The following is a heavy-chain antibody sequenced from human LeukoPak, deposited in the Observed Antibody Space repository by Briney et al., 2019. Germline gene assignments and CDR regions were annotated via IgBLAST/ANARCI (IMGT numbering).Heavy chain of an antibody. Sequence: GGSLRLSCAASGFTFSSYAMSWVRQAPGRGLEWVSGISGSGGSSYYADSVKGRFTISRDNSKKTLYLRMNSLRAEDTAVYYCAKVPPYYYGSGYEYYFDYWGQGTLVTVSS. D-gene: IGHD3-10*01. J-gene: IGHJ4*02. CDR3: AKVPPYYYGSGYEYYFDY. CDR1: GFTFSSYA. V-gene: IGHV3-23*01. CDR2: ISGSGGSS.